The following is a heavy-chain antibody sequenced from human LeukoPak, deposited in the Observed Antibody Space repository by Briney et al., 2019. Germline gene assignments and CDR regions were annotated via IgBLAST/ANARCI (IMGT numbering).Heavy chain of an antibody. J-gene: IGHJ4*02. CDR2: ISYDGSNK. V-gene: IGHV3-30-3*01. Sequence: QPGRSLRLSCAASGFTFSSYAMHWVRQAPGKGLEWVAVISYDGSNKYYADSVKGRFTISRDNSKNTLYLQMNSLRAEDTAVYCCARDQEWELPLDYWGQGTLVTVSS. D-gene: IGHD1-26*01. CDR3: ARDQEWELPLDY. CDR1: GFTFSSYA.